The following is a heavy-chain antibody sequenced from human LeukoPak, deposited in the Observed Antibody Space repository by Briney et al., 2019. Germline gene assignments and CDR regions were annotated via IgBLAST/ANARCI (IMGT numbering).Heavy chain of an antibody. D-gene: IGHD3-10*01. V-gene: IGHV4-59*01. CDR1: GGSISSYY. CDR2: IYYSGST. J-gene: IGHJ6*02. Sequence: SETLSLTCTVSGGSISSYYWTWIRQPPGKGLEWIGYIYYSGSTNHNPSLKSRVTISVDTSKNQFSLKLSSVTAADTAVYYCARDIYYYGSGSYLYYGMDVWGQGTTVTVSS. CDR3: ARDIYYYGSGSYLYYGMDV.